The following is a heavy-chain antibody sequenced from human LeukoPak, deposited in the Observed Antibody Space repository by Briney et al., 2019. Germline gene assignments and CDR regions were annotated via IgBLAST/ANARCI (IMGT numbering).Heavy chain of an antibody. CDR3: AKALSSGWYFQASYFDC. CDR2: ITQDGSEK. J-gene: IGHJ4*02. D-gene: IGHD6-19*01. CDR1: GFTFSSYW. V-gene: IGHV3-7*03. Sequence: GGSLRLSCAASGFTFSSYWMSWVRQAPGKGLEWVANITQDGSEKYYVDSVKGRFTISRDNSKNTLYMQMNSLRGEDTAVYYCAKALSSGWYFQASYFDCWGQGTLVTVSS.